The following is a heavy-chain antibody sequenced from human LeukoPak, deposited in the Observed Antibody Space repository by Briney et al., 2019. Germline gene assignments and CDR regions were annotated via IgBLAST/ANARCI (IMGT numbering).Heavy chain of an antibody. CDR3: ARNAGTMVRGVIPYYFDY. CDR1: GGSLSGYY. D-gene: IGHD3-10*01. Sequence: SETLSLTCAVYGGSLSGYYWSWIRQPPGKGLEWIGEINHSGSTNYNPSLKSRVTISVDTSKNQFSLKLSSVTAADTAVYYCARNAGTMVRGVIPYYFDYWGQGTLVTVSS. J-gene: IGHJ4*02. V-gene: IGHV4-34*01. CDR2: INHSGST.